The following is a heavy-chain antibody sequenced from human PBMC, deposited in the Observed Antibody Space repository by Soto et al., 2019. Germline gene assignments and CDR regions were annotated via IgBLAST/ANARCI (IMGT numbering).Heavy chain of an antibody. J-gene: IGHJ3*02. V-gene: IGHV1-46*03. CDR1: GYTLTTYS. CDR2: INPSGGST. D-gene: IGHD5-12*01. Sequence: ASVKVSCKASGYTLTTYSIHWVRQAPGQGLEWMGIINPSGGSTSYAQKFQGRVTMTRDTSTSTVYMELSSLRSEDTAVYYCARAYIVAPILAFDIWGQGTMVTVSS. CDR3: ARAYIVAPILAFDI.